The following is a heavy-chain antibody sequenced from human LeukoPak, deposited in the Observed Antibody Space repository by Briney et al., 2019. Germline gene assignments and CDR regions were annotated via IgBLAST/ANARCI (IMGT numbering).Heavy chain of an antibody. Sequence: SETLSLTCSVSGGSISSSSYYWGWIRRPPGKGLEWIGYIYYSGSTYYNPSLKSRVTISVDTSKNQFSLKLSSVTAADTAVYYCARFLIVGAIDAFDIWGQGTMVTVSS. J-gene: IGHJ3*02. CDR2: IYYSGST. V-gene: IGHV4-30-4*08. CDR3: ARFLIVGAIDAFDI. CDR1: GGSISSSSYY. D-gene: IGHD1-26*01.